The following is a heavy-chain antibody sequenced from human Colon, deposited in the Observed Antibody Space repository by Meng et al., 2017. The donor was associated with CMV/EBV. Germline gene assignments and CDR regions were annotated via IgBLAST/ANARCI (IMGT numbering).Heavy chain of an antibody. D-gene: IGHD6-13*01. V-gene: IGHV4-31*02. CDR1: GGSIRSGCYY. CDR3: ARRGGQQQLVHWFDP. J-gene: IGHJ5*02. Sequence: GGSIRSGCYYWSWIRQHPGKGLAWIGYIYYSGSTYYNPSLKSRVTISVDTSKNQFSLKLSSVTAADTAVYYCARRGGQQQLVHWFDPWGQGTLVTVSS. CDR2: IYYSGST.